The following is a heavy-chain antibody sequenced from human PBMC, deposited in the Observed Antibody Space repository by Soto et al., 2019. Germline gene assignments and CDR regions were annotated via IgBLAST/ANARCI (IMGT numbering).Heavy chain of an antibody. D-gene: IGHD1-26*01. CDR1: GGSMNTYY. CDR3: AGSDMDGGRDWGFDP. J-gene: IGHJ5*02. Sequence: QMQLQESGPGLVEPSETLSLTCTVSGGSMNTYYWSWIRQPPGKGLEWIGYIHSSGSTIHNPTPKSRVNMSVDTCKNQVSLQVNSVTAADTAVYYCAGSDMDGGRDWGFDPWGQGTLVTVS. V-gene: IGHV4-59*01. CDR2: IHSSGST.